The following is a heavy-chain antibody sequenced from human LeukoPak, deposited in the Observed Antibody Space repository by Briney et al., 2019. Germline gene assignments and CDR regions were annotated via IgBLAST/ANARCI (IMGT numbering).Heavy chain of an antibody. V-gene: IGHV4-59*01. CDR1: SGSIISYY. D-gene: IGHD5-24*01. CDR2: IYYTGIT. J-gene: IGHJ4*02. CDR3: ARAGPRRDGYNGDY. Sequence: SETLSLTCTVSSGSIISYYWSWIRQPPGKGLEWIGYIYYTGITYHNPSLKSRVTISVDTSKNQFSLKLSSVTAADTAVYYCARAGPRRDGYNGDYWGQGTLVTVSS.